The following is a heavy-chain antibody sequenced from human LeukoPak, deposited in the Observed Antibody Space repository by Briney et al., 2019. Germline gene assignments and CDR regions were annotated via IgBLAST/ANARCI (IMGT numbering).Heavy chain of an antibody. V-gene: IGHV3-30*02. CDR2: IRYDGSNK. CDR3: AKDRALIAAAAGGAPFQH. J-gene: IGHJ1*01. D-gene: IGHD6-13*01. Sequence: PGGSLRLSCAASGFTFSSYGMHWVRQAPGKGLEWVAFIRYDGSNKYYADSVKGRFTISRDNSKNTLYLQMNSLRAEDTAVYYCAKDRALIAAAAGGAPFQHWGQGTLVTVSS. CDR1: GFTFSSYG.